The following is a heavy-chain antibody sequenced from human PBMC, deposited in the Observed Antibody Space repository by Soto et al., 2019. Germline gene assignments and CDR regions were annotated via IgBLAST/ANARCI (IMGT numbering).Heavy chain of an antibody. CDR1: GVSISSYY. D-gene: IGHD2-2*01. Sequence: SETLSLTCTVSGVSISSYYWSWIRQPPEKGLEWIGYIYYSGSTNYNPSLKSRVTISVDTSKNQFSLKLSSVTAADTAVYYCARGGVVVVPAAPHMVDYYYGMDVWGQGTTVTVSS. CDR2: IYYSGST. CDR3: ARGGVVVVPAAPHMVDYYYGMDV. J-gene: IGHJ6*02. V-gene: IGHV4-59*01.